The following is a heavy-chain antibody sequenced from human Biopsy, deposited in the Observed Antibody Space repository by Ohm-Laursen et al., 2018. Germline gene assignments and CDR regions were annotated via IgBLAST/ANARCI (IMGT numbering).Heavy chain of an antibody. D-gene: IGHD2-2*01. J-gene: IGHJ4*02. CDR2: IIPILGVP. CDR3: ARMPHFDY. Sequence: EASVKVSCKASGGTFSSYAVSWVRQAPGQGLEWMGRIIPILGVPNYAQKFQGRVTITADKSTSTAYMELSGLRSEDTAVYYCARMPHFDYWGQGILVTVSS. CDR1: GGTFSSYA. V-gene: IGHV1-69*04.